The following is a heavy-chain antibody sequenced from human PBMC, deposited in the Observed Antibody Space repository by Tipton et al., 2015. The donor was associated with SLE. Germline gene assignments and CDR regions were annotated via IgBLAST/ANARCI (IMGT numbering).Heavy chain of an antibody. J-gene: IGHJ4*02. D-gene: IGHD2-15*01. V-gene: IGHV3-21*03. Sequence: GSLRLSCAASGFTFSTHSMNWVHQAPGKGLECVSAVSSSGTFIYYTDSVKGRFTVSRDNAQNSLYLQMNSLRAEDTAVYYCAREGDCIGGTCSYPGASWGQGTLVTVSS. CDR1: GFTFSTHS. CDR2: VSSSGTFI. CDR3: AREGDCIGGTCSYPGAS.